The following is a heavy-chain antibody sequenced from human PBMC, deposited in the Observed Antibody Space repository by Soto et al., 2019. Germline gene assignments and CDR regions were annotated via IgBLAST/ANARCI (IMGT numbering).Heavy chain of an antibody. CDR2: IWYDGSNK. V-gene: IGHV3-33*01. D-gene: IGHD5-18*01. Sequence: QVQLVESGGGVVQPGKSLRLSCAASGFTFSTYGMHWVRQAPGKGLEWVAVIWYDGSNKYHGDSLKGRFTISRDNSTNTLYLQINTLRAEDTAVYYCGRDGALGDTAVVDSWGQGTLVTVSS. J-gene: IGHJ4*02. CDR1: GFTFSTYG. CDR3: GRDGALGDTAVVDS.